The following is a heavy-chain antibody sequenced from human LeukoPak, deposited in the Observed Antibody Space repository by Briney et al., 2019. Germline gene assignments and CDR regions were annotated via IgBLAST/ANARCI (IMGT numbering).Heavy chain of an antibody. V-gene: IGHV4-34*01. D-gene: IGHD5-12*01. Sequence: SETLSLTCAVYGGSFSGYYWSWIRQPPGKGLEWIGEINHSETTSYNPSLKGRVTISVDTSKNQFSLKLSSVTAADTAVYYCTRGVDSDGVDFWGQGTLVTVSS. J-gene: IGHJ4*02. CDR3: TRGVDSDGVDF. CDR2: INHSETT. CDR1: GGSFSGYY.